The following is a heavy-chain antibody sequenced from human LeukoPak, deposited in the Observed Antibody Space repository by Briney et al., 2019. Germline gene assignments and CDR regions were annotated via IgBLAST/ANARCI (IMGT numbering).Heavy chain of an antibody. Sequence: PGGSLRLSCAASGFTFSSYGMNWVRQAPGKGLEWVLGITSSGDHTESADSVKGRFTIARDNSKNTLYLQMNSLRAEDTAVYYCAKESGGNSFDYWGQGTLVTVSS. CDR3: AKESGGNSFDY. J-gene: IGHJ4*02. CDR2: ITSSGDHT. D-gene: IGHD4-23*01. CDR1: GFTFSSYG. V-gene: IGHV3-23*01.